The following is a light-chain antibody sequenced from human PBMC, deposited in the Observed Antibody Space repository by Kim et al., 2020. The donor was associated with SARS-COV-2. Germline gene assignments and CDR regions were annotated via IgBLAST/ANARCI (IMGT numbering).Light chain of an antibody. V-gene: IGKV2-24*01. Sequence: PAPISVRASQSLVHRDGKTYWGWLQQRTGQPPRLLMYKISNRLSGVPDRFSGSGAGTDFTLKISRVEAEDVGVYYCMQATQFPLTFSRGTRLEI. CDR2: KIS. CDR1: QSLVHRDGKTY. J-gene: IGKJ5*01. CDR3: MQATQFPLT.